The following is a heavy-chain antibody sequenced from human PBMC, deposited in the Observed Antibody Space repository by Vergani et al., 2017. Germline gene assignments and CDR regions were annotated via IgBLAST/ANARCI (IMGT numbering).Heavy chain of an antibody. CDR1: GGSFSGYY. V-gene: IGHV4-34*11. CDR3: ARDGDDSGWYRYFDL. J-gene: IGHJ2*01. Sequence: QVQLQQWGAGLLKPSETLSLTCAVYGGSFSGYYWSWIRQPPGKGLEWVGHIYYTGNTNYNPSLESRVTISFDTSKNKFSLTVNSVTAADTAVYYCARDGDDSGWYRYFDLWGHGTLVAVSS. D-gene: IGHD6-19*01. CDR2: IYYTGNT.